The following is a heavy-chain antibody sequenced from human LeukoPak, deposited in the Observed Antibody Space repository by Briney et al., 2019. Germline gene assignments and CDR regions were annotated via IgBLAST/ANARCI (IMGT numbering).Heavy chain of an antibody. Sequence: NPSETLSLTCTVSGGSIRSPSYYWGWIRQPPGKGLEWIANMYYSGSTFYDPSLRGRLTISVDMSKNQFSLNLSSVTAADTAVYYCAISSDYYITPHWYFDLWGRGTLVTVSS. J-gene: IGHJ2*01. CDR1: GGSIRSPSYY. CDR3: AISSDYYITPHWYFDL. D-gene: IGHD3-22*01. CDR2: MYYSGST. V-gene: IGHV4-39*07.